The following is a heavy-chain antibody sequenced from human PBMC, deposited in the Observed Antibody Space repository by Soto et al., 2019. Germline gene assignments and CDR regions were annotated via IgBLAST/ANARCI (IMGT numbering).Heavy chain of an antibody. Sequence: QVQLQESGPGLVKPSETLSLTCTVSGGSISSYYWSWIRQPPGKGLEWIGYIYYRGSTNYNPSLKRRGTIPVATSKNQFSLKLSSVTAADTAVYYWGGHGGGGYSSGWVDYWGQGTLVTVSS. CDR2: IYYRGST. CDR3: GGHGGGGYSSGWVDY. CDR1: GGSISSYY. J-gene: IGHJ4*02. D-gene: IGHD6-19*01. V-gene: IGHV4-59*08.